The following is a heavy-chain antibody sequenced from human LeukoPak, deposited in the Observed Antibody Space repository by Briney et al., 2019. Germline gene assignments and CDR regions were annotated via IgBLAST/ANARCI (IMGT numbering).Heavy chain of an antibody. V-gene: IGHV1-2*02. CDR1: GYTFTVYY. J-gene: IGHJ4*02. CDR3: ARDTITVTTPYFDY. Sequence: GASVKVSCKASGYTFTVYYIDWVRQAPGQGLEWMGWINSDSGGTNYAQKFQGRVTMTRDTSTSTAYMELSSLRSDDTAFYYCARDTITVTTPYFDYWGQGTLVTVSS. CDR2: INSDSGGT. D-gene: IGHD4-17*01.